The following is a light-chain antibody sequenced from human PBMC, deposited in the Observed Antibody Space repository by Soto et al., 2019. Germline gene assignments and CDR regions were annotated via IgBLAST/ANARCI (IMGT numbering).Light chain of an antibody. CDR1: SSDVGGYNF. CDR2: KDR. CDR3: SSYTRSSTRV. Sequence: QSALTQPASVSGSPGQSITISCTGTSSDVGGYNFVSWYQQHLGKAPKLMIYKDRNRPSGVSNRFSGSKSGDTASLSSSGLQAEDEGDSYCSSYTRSSTRVFGGGTKLTVL. V-gene: IGLV2-14*01. J-gene: IGLJ3*02.